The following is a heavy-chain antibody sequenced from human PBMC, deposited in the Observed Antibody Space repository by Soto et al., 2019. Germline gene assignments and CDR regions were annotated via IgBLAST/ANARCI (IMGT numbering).Heavy chain of an antibody. CDR3: ARGFCSGGGCSPGAVDI. CDR2: ISIGSGTI. D-gene: IGHD2-15*01. V-gene: IGHV3-48*01. Sequence: EVQLVESGGGLVQPGGSLRLSCAAAGFNLRGYTMNWVRQAPGKGLEWVSYISIGSGTIYYADSVKGRFTISRNNAKNSLYLQMNNLRAGAADVYYCARGFCSGGGCSPGAVDIWGQGTMVTVSS. CDR1: GFNLRGYT. J-gene: IGHJ3*02.